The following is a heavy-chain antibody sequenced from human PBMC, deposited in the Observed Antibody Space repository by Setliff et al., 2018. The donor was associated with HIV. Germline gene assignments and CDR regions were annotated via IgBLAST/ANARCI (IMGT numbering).Heavy chain of an antibody. J-gene: IGHJ1*01. D-gene: IGHD3-22*01. Sequence: ASVKVSCKASGYTFSSDEIGWVRHVTGQGFEWMGWMHPGSGNTGFAAKFQGRVTMTEDTSTDTAYMELSSLTSEDTAMYYCATIRAYYYDSSGQEYFQHWGHGSLVTVSS. V-gene: IGHV1-8*01. CDR1: GYTFSSDE. CDR2: MHPGSGNT. CDR3: ATIRAYYYDSSGQEYFQH.